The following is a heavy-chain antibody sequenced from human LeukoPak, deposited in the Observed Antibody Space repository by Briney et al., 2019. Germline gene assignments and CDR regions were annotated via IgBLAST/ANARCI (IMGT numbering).Heavy chain of an antibody. CDR2: IYYSGST. CDR1: GGSISSYY. J-gene: IGHJ6*03. CDR3: ARDVRTTVTTFDYCYYYMDV. D-gene: IGHD4-17*01. V-gene: IGHV4-59*01. Sequence: SETLSLTCTVSGGSISSYYWSWIRQPPGKGLEWIGYIYYSGSTNYNPSLKSRVTISVDTSKNQFSLKLSSVTAADTAVYYCARDVRTTVTTFDYCYYYMDVWGKGTTVTVSS.